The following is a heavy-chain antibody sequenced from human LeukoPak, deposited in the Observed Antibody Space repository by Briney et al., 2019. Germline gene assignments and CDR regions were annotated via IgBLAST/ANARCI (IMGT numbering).Heavy chain of an antibody. V-gene: IGHV1-69*13. J-gene: IGHJ4*02. CDR1: GGTFSSYA. D-gene: IGHD3-22*01. CDR2: IIPIFGTA. CDR3: AGNYDSSGYYYSGYDY. Sequence: GASVKVSCKASGGTFSSYAISWVRQAPGQGLEWMGGIIPIFGTANYAQKFQGRVTITADESTSTAYMELSSLRSEDTAVYYCAGNYDSSGYYYSGYDYWGQGTLVTVSS.